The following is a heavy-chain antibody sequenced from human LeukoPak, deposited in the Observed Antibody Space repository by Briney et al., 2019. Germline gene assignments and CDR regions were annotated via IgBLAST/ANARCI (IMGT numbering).Heavy chain of an antibody. CDR2: IYYSGST. D-gene: IGHD6-13*01. CDR1: GGSISSYY. CDR3: ARESWHYYYYYYMDV. V-gene: IGHV4-59*01. J-gene: IGHJ6*03. Sequence: PSETLSLTCTVSGGSISSYYWSWIRQPPGKGLEWIGYIYYSGSTNYNPSLKSRVTISVDTSKNQFSLKLSSVTAADTAVYYCARESWHYYYYYYMDVWGKGTTVTISS.